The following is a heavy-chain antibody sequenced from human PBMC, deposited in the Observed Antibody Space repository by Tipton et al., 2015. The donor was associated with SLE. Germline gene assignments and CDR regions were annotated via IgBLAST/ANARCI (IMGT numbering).Heavy chain of an antibody. J-gene: IGHJ6*03. CDR1: GGSISSYY. CDR3: ARASDYYYMDV. CDR2: IYYSGST. V-gene: IGHV4-59*12. Sequence: TLSLTCTVSGGSISSYYWSWIRQPPGKGLEWIGSIYYSGSTYYNPSLKSRVTISVDTSKNQFSLKLSSVTAADTAVYYCARASDYYYMDVWGKGTTATVSS.